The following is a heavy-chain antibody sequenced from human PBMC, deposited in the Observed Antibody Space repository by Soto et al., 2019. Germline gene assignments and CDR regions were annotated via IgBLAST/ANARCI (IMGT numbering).Heavy chain of an antibody. J-gene: IGHJ4*02. CDR1: GGSISSYY. CDR3: ARRWGRSFDY. D-gene: IGHD2-15*01. CDR2: IYYSGSN. V-gene: IGHV4-59*08. Sequence: SETLSLTCTVSGGSISSYYWSWIRQPPGKGLEWIGYIYYSGSNNYNPSLKSRVTISVDTSKNQFSLKLSSVTAADTAVYYCARRWGRSFDYWGQGTLVTVSS.